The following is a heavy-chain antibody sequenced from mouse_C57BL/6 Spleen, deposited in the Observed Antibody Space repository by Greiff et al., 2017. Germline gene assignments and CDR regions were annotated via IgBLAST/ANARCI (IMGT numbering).Heavy chain of an antibody. D-gene: IGHD1-1*01. CDR3: ASRTIVASYYFDY. CDR1: GYTFTSYW. J-gene: IGHJ2*01. CDR2: IYPGSGST. V-gene: IGHV1-55*01. Sequence: VQLQQPGAELVKPGASVKMSCKASGYTFTSYWITWVKQRPGQGLEWIGDIYPGSGSTKYNEKFKSKATLTVDTSSSTSYMQLSSLTSEDSAVFYCASRTIVASYYFDYWGQGTTLTVSS.